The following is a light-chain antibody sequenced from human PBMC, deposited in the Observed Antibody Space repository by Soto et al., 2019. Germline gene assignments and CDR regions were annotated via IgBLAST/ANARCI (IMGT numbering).Light chain of an antibody. CDR3: SSYTSSSTLCV. CDR1: SSDVGLYDY. CDR2: AVS. J-gene: IGLJ1*01. Sequence: QSALTQPASVSGSPGQSITISCTGTSSDVGLYDYVSWYQQHPGKAPQLMIYAVSNRPSGVSNRFSASKSGNTASLTISGLQAEDEADYYCSSYTSSSTLCVFGTGTKVTVL. V-gene: IGLV2-14*01.